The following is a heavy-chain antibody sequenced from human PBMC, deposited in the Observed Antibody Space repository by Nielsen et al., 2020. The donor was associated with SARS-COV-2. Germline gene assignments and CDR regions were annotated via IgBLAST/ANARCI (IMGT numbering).Heavy chain of an antibody. CDR3: AKLNVVRGIIGYYFEY. D-gene: IGHD3-10*01. J-gene: IGHJ4*02. Sequence: DSVKGRFTISRDNFKNTLYLQMNSLRTEDTAVYYCAKLNVVRGIIGYYFEYWGRGTAVNVSS. V-gene: IGHV3-30*02.